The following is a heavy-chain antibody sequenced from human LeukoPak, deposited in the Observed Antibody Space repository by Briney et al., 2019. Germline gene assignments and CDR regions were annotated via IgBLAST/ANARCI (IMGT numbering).Heavy chain of an antibody. V-gene: IGHV3-11*04. D-gene: IGHD3-10*01. CDR2: ISSSGSTI. Sequence: NPGGSLRLSCAASGFTFSDYYMSWIRQAPGKGLEWVSYISSSGSTIYYADSVKGRFTISRDNAKNSLYLQMNSLRAEDTAVYYCAKVGDLRIYYFYYMDVWGKGTTVTVSS. CDR3: AKVGDLRIYYFYYMDV. J-gene: IGHJ6*03. CDR1: GFTFSDYY.